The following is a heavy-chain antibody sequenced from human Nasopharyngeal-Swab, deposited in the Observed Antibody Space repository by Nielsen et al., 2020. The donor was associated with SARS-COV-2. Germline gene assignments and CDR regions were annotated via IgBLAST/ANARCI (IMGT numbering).Heavy chain of an antibody. J-gene: IGHJ4*02. CDR2: INHSGST. D-gene: IGHD4-17*01. Sequence: WIRQHPGKGLEGVAEINHSGSTNYNPSLKRRGSIAVDTSKNQFSLRLKSVTAADTAVYYCVRFSGDYFDSWGQGTLVTVSS. V-gene: IGHV4-34*01. CDR3: VRFSGDYFDS.